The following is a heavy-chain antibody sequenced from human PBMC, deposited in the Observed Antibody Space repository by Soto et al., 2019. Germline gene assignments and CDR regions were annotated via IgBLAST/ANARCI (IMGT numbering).Heavy chain of an antibody. V-gene: IGHV4-39*01. J-gene: IGHJ6*02. CDR2: IHYSGTT. D-gene: IGHD2-2*01. CDR3: ARLHGYCISSSCHGHYAMDV. Sequence: SETLSLTCDVSGGSITIGTDYWGWIRQPPGKGLEWIGNIHYSGTTNYNPSLNSRLSISVDTSKNQFSLKVTSVTAADTAVYYCARLHGYCISSSCHGHYAMDVWGQGTTVTVSS. CDR1: GGSITIGTDY.